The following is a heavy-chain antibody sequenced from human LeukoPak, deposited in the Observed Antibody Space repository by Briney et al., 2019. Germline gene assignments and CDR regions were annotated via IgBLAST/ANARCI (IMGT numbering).Heavy chain of an antibody. CDR2: IYYSGST. CDR3: ARARYCSGNTCSSPYYFDY. D-gene: IGHD2-15*01. CDR1: GGSVSSGSYY. Sequence: PSETLSLTCTVSGGSVSSGSYYWTWLRQPPGKGLEWIGYIYYSGSTNYNPSLKSRVTTSVDTSKNQFSLNLSSVTAADTAVYYCARARYCSGNTCSSPYYFDYWGQGTLVTVSS. V-gene: IGHV4-61*01. J-gene: IGHJ4*02.